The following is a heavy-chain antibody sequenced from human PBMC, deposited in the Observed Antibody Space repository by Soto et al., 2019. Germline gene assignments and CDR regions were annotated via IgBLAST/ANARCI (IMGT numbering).Heavy chain of an antibody. D-gene: IGHD2-8*01. Sequence: ASMKGSCKASGYTFTSYGINWVRQAPGQRLEWMGWINAYSGNTNYAQKFQGRVTMTRNTSISTAYMELSSLRSEDTAVYYCARLIGCTNGVCYTLNDYWGQGTLVTVSS. V-gene: IGHV1-8*02. CDR2: INAYSGNT. CDR1: GYTFTSYG. J-gene: IGHJ4*02. CDR3: ARLIGCTNGVCYTLNDY.